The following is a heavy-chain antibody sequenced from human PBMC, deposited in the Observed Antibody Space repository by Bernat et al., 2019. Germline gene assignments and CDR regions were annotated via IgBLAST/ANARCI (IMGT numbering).Heavy chain of an antibody. J-gene: IGHJ4*02. V-gene: IGHV4-39*01. CDR2: IYYSGST. D-gene: IGHD6-13*01. CDR3: ARGSSTSSPY. CDR1: DDSIRTTFYY. Sequence: LQLQESGPGLVKPSETLSLTCTVSDDSIRTTFYYWGWIRQPPGKGLEWFGSIYYSGSTYYNPSLTSRVTISLDTSKKQFSLKLRSVTAADTAVYYCARGSSTSSPYWGQGTLVTVSS.